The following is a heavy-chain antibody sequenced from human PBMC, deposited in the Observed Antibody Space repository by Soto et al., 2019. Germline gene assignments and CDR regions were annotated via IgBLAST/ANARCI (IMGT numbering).Heavy chain of an antibody. Sequence: EVRLLESGGGLVQPGESLRLSCAASGFTFSSYAMTWVRQAPGKGLEWVSSISGSGDYTYFADSVKGRFTISRDNSKDTLYLQMSSLRVEDTAIYYCAKDSRSHPQGWFDPWGQGPLVTVSS. CDR3: AKDSRSHPQGWFDP. CDR2: ISGSGDYT. V-gene: IGHV3-23*01. D-gene: IGHD2-15*01. J-gene: IGHJ5*02. CDR1: GFTFSSYA.